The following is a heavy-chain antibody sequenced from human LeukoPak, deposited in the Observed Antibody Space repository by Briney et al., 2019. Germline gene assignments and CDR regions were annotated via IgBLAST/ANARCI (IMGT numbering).Heavy chain of an antibody. D-gene: IGHD3-3*01. CDR3: ASRSGSTPYYFDY. V-gene: IGHV1-18*01. J-gene: IGHJ4*02. CDR1: GYTFTSQG. Sequence: ASVKVSCKASGYTFTSQGISWVRQALGQGLEWMGWINAYNGKTNYAQNLQGRVTMTTDTFTTTAYMELRSLRSDDTAVYYCASRSGSTPYYFDYWGQGTLVTVSS. CDR2: INAYNGKT.